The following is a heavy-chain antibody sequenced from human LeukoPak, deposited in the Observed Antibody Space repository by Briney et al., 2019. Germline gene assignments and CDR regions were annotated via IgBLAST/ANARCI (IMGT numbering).Heavy chain of an antibody. CDR2: ISYDGSNK. V-gene: IGHV3-30*18. D-gene: IGHD3-16*01. J-gene: IGHJ6*02. CDR1: GFDFSSHW. Sequence: GGSLRLSCEASGFDFSSHWMHWVRQAPGKGLEWVAVISYDGSNKYYADSVKGRFTISRDNSKNTLYLQMNSLRAEDTAVYYCAKDLEEEMGEYYYYYGMDVWGQGTTVTVSS. CDR3: AKDLEEEMGEYYYYYGMDV.